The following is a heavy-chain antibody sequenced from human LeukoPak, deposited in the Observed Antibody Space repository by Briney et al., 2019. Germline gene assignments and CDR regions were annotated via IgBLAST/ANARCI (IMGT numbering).Heavy chain of an antibody. J-gene: IGHJ3*02. CDR3: ARLEVVAGIDAFDI. CDR2: ISYDGSNK. CDR1: GFTFSSYA. V-gene: IGHV3-30-3*01. Sequence: PGGSLRLSCAASGFTFSSYAMHWVRQAPGKGLEWVAVISYDGSNKYYADSVKGRFTISRDNSKNTLYLQMNSLRAEDTAVYYCARLEVVAGIDAFDIWGQGTMVTVSS. D-gene: IGHD2-15*01.